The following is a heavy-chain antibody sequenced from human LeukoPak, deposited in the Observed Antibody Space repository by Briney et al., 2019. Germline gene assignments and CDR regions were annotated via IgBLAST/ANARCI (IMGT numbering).Heavy chain of an antibody. V-gene: IGHV4-34*01. D-gene: IGHD4-23*01. J-gene: IGHJ5*02. Sequence: PSETLSLTCAVYGGSFSGYYWSWIRQPPGRGLEWIGEINHSGSTNYNPSLKSRVTISVDTSKKQVSLKLSSVTAADTAVYYCASYDYGGNSGWFDPWGQGTLVTVSS. CDR1: GGSFSGYY. CDR3: ASYDYGGNSGWFDP. CDR2: INHSGST.